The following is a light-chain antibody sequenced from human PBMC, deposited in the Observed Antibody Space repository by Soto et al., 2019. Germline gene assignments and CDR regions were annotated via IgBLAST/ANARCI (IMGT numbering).Light chain of an antibody. CDR2: ENN. J-gene: IGLJ3*02. Sequence: QSVLTQPPSVSAAPGQWVTISCSGSGSNVGHYYVSWYQQFPGTAPRLLIYENNKRPSGIPDRFSGSKSGTSATLDIAGLQTGDEAGYYCGTWDNSLSDMLFGGGTKLTVL. V-gene: IGLV1-51*01. CDR3: GTWDNSLSDML. CDR1: GSNVGHYY.